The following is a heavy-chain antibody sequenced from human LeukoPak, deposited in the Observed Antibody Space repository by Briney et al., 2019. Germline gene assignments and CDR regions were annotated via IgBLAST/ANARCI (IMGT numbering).Heavy chain of an antibody. D-gene: IGHD3-22*01. CDR1: GGSISSSSYY. CDR3: ARDEYYYDSSGYYLFDY. CDR2: IYYSGST. V-gene: IGHV4-39*07. Sequence: SETLSLTCSVSGGSISSSSYYWGWIRQPPGKGLEWIGSIYYSGSTYYNPSLKSRVTISVDTSKNHFSLKLSSATAADTAVYYCARDEYYYDSSGYYLFDYWGQGTLVTVSS. J-gene: IGHJ4*02.